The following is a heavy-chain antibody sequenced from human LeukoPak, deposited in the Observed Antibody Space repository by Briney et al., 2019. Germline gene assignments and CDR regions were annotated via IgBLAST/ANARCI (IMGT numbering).Heavy chain of an antibody. V-gene: IGHV3-7*03. J-gene: IGHJ4*02. CDR3: ARDQYDTWSRRGNFDS. Sequence: GGSLRLSCVASGFTFGKYWMSWVRQAPGKGLEWVVNIKLDGSEKNYVDSVKGRFTISRDNTKNSLYLQMNSLRAEDTAVFYCARDQYDTWSRRGNFDSWGQGTLVIVSS. CDR2: IKLDGSEK. CDR1: GFTFGKYW. D-gene: IGHD3-3*01.